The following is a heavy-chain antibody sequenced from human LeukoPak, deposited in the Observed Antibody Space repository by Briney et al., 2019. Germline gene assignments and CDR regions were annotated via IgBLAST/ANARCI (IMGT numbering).Heavy chain of an antibody. CDR1: GFTFSSYW. V-gene: IGHV3-74*01. Sequence: GGSLRLSCVASGFTFSSYWMHWVRQDPRKGLVWVSRINGDGRNINYADSVRGRFTISRDNAKNTLYLQMNSLRAEDTAVYYCARNGRLVAGMGAFDYWGQGTLVTVSS. J-gene: IGHJ4*02. CDR2: INGDGRNI. D-gene: IGHD6-19*01. CDR3: ARNGRLVAGMGAFDY.